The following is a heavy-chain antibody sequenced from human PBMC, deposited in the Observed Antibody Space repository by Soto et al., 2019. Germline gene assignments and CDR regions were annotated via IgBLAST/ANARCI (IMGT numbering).Heavy chain of an antibody. CDR2: IYYSGST. D-gene: IGHD2-2*01. Sequence: PSETLSLTCTVSGGSISSGVYYWSWIRQHPGKGLEWIGYIYYSGSTYYNPSLKSRVTISVDTSKNQFSLKLSSVTAADTAVYYCARDSSPGYYGMDVWGQGTTVTVSS. V-gene: IGHV4-31*03. CDR3: ARDSSPGYYGMDV. CDR1: GGSISSGVYY. J-gene: IGHJ6*02.